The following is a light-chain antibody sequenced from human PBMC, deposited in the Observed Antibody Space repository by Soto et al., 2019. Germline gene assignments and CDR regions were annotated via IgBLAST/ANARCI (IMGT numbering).Light chain of an antibody. CDR2: GAS. CDR3: QQYASSPRT. J-gene: IGKJ4*01. CDR1: QSVSSSN. Sequence: EIVLTQSPGTLSLSPGERATLSCRASQSVSSSNLAWYQQKPGQAPRLLIYGASSRATGIPDRFGGSGSGTDFTLTINRLEPEDFAVYYCQQYASSPRTFGGGTKVEIK. V-gene: IGKV3-20*01.